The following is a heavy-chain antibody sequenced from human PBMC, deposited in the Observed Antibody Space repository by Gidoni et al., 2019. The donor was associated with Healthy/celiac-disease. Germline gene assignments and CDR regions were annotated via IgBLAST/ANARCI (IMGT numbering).Heavy chain of an antibody. J-gene: IGHJ6*02. CDR2: IKQDGSEK. CDR1: GFTFSSSC. V-gene: IGHV3-7*01. Sequence: EVQLVESGGGLVQPGGSLRLSCSASGFTFSSSCMSWVRQAPGKWLEWVANIKQDGSEKYYVDSVKGRFTISRDNAKNSLYLQMNSLRAEDTAVYYCARDRSGGYDFWSGYYFGDYGMDVWGQGTTVTVSS. D-gene: IGHD3-3*01. CDR3: ARDRSGGYDFWSGYYFGDYGMDV.